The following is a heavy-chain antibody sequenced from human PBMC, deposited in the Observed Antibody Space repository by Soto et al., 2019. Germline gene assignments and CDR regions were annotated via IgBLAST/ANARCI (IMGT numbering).Heavy chain of an antibody. CDR1: GQSFSGHS. J-gene: IGHJ4*02. Sequence: QVQLQQWGAGLVKPSETLSLSCAVYGQSFSGHSWAWIRQPPGKGLEWIGEINESGSTYYNPSLKSRVTISTDTSKNQFSLKLSSVSAADTAAYFCARGSGIVALPGELEDDKYDYWGQGTLVNASS. CDR3: ARGSGIVALPGELEDDKYDY. CDR2: INESGST. V-gene: IGHV4-34*01. D-gene: IGHD1-1*01.